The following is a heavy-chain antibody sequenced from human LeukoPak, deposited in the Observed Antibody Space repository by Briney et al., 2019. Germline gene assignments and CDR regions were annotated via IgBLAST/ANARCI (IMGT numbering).Heavy chain of an antibody. J-gene: IGHJ6*02. CDR3: ARAQDFWSGPGHYGMDA. Sequence: GGSLRLSCAASGFTFSSYGMHWVRQAPGKGLEWVAVIWYDGSNKYYADSVKGRFTISRDNSKNTLYLQMNSLRAEDTAVYYCARAQDFWSGPGHYGMDAWGQGTTVTVSS. CDR2: IWYDGSNK. CDR1: GFTFSSYG. D-gene: IGHD3-3*01. V-gene: IGHV3-33*01.